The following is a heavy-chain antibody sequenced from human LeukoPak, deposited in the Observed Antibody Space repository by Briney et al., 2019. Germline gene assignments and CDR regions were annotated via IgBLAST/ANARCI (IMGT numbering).Heavy chain of an antibody. Sequence: ASVKVSRKASGCTFSSYAISWVRQAPGQGLEWMGGIIPIFGTANYAQKFQGRVTVTADESTSTAFMELSSLRSDDTAVYYCAREEASGWSPFDYWGQGTLVTVSS. D-gene: IGHD6-19*01. CDR3: AREEASGWSPFDY. V-gene: IGHV1-69*13. CDR1: GCTFSSYA. CDR2: IIPIFGTA. J-gene: IGHJ4*02.